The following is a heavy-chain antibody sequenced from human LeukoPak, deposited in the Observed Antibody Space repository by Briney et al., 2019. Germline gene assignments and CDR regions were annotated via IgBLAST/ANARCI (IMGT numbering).Heavy chain of an antibody. V-gene: IGHV4-39*01. D-gene: IGHD3-22*01. CDR2: IYYSRST. CDR3: ARHQSYYDSSGPPDY. Sequence: SETLSLTCTVSGGSISSSSYYWGWIRQPPGKGLEWIGSIYYSRSTYYTPSLKSRVTISVDTSKNQFSLKLSSVTAADTAVYYCARHQSYYDSSGPPDYWGQGTLVTVSS. J-gene: IGHJ4*02. CDR1: GGSISSSSYY.